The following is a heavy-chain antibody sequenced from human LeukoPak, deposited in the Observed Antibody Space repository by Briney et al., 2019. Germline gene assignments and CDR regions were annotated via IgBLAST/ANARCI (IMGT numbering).Heavy chain of an antibody. CDR1: GFTFSTYA. Sequence: GGSLRLSCSASGFTFSTYAMHWVRQAPGKGLEYVSAVSSNGGSTYYADSVKGRFAISRDNSKNTLYLQMSSLRAEDTAVYYCVKEPSYCSGGSCHFDYWGQRTLVTVSS. CDR3: VKEPSYCSGGSCHFDY. D-gene: IGHD2-15*01. V-gene: IGHV3-64D*06. CDR2: VSSNGGST. J-gene: IGHJ4*02.